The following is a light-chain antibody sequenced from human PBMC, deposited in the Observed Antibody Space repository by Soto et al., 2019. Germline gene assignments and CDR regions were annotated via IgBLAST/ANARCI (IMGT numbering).Light chain of an antibody. CDR2: SAT. V-gene: IGLV7-43*01. J-gene: IGLJ3*02. CDR1: AGAVTSSSY. Sequence: QAVVTQEPSLAVSPGGTVTLTCASSAGAVTSSSYPGWFQQKPGQAPRPLIHSATDKHSWTPARFSGSLLGGKAALTLSGVQPEDEAEYYCLLYFSGGHCVFGGGTKLTVL. CDR3: LLYFSGGHCV.